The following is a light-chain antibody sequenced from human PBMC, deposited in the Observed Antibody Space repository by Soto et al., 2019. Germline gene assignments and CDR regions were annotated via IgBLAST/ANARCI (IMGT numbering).Light chain of an antibody. CDR2: EVS. V-gene: IGLV2-14*01. Sequence: QSALTQPASVSGSPGQSITISCTGTSHDIGGYKYVSWYQQHPGKAPKLMIYEVSNRPSGVSNRFSGSKSGNTASLTISGLQAEDEADYYCSSYTSSSTRVFGTGTKLTVL. CDR1: SHDIGGYKY. J-gene: IGLJ1*01. CDR3: SSYTSSSTRV.